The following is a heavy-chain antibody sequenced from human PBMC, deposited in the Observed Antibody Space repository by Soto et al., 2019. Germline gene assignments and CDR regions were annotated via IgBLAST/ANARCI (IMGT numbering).Heavy chain of an antibody. CDR2: IIPIFGTA. J-gene: IGHJ6*02. CDR3: AYLLGMDYYYYYGMDV. V-gene: IGHV1-69*01. CDR1: GGTFSSYA. Sequence: QVQLVQSGAEVKKPGSSVKVSCKASGGTFSSYAISWVRQAPGQGLEWMGGIIPIFGTANYAQKFQGRVTITADESTSTDYMELSSLRSEDTAVYYCAYLLGMDYYYYYGMDVWGQGTTVTVSS.